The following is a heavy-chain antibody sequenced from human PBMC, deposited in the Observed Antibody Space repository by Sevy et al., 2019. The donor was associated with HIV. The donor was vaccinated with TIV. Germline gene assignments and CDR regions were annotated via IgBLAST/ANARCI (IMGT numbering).Heavy chain of an antibody. D-gene: IGHD3-10*01. CDR3: AREEYFYGSGTYGYGMDV. Sequence: SETLSLTCAVSGGSIRSSHWWSWVRQSPGKGLEWIGEIYYSGSRNYNPSLMSRLTISVDTSNNLFSLRLSSVTAADTAVYYCAREEYFYGSGTYGYGMDVWGQGTTVTVSS. CDR2: IYYSGSR. V-gene: IGHV4-4*02. J-gene: IGHJ6*02. CDR1: GGSIRSSHW.